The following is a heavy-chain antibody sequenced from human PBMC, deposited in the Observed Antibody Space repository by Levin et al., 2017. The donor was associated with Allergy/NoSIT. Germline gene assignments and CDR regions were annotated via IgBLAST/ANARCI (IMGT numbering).Heavy chain of an antibody. V-gene: IGHV3-11*01. CDR1: GFTFSDYY. CDR2: ISSSGSTI. CDR3: ASLTSDYYYDSSGDAFDI. Sequence: PGGSLRLSCAASGFTFSDYYMSWIRQAPGKGLEWVSYISSSGSTIYYADSVKGRFTISRDNAKNSLYLQMNSLRAEDTAVYYCASLTSDYYYDSSGDAFDIWGQGTMVTVSS. D-gene: IGHD3-22*01. J-gene: IGHJ3*02.